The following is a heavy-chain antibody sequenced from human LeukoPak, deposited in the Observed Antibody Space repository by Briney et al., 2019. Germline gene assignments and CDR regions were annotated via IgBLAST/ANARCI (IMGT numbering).Heavy chain of an antibody. CDR1: GGSFGGYY. J-gene: IGHJ4*02. CDR3: ARAMSIAARLQTIFDY. CDR2: INDSGST. V-gene: IGHV4-34*01. Sequence: SETLSLTCAVYGGSFGGYYWSWIRQPPGKGLEWIGEINDSGSTNYIPSLKSRVTISVDRSKNQFSLWLSSVTAADTAVYYCARAMSIAARLQTIFDYWGQGTLVTVSS. D-gene: IGHD6-6*01.